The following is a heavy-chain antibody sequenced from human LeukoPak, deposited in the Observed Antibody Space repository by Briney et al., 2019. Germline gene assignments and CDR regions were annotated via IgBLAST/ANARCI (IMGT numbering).Heavy chain of an antibody. CDR2: IIPVLGRT. J-gene: IGHJ4*02. Sequence: SVKVSCKASGGTLSSYAISWVRQRPGQGPEWMGRIIPVLGRTNYAQKFQGRVTITADRSTGTAYMELSSLRSEDTAVYYCATDAFSSSFADWGQGTLVTVSS. D-gene: IGHD6-6*01. V-gene: IGHV1-69*04. CDR3: ATDAFSSSFAD. CDR1: GGTLSSYA.